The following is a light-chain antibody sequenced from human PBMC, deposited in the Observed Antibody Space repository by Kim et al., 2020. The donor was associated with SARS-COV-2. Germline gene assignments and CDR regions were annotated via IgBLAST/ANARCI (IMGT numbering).Light chain of an antibody. CDR2: CAS. CDR3: QQYNNWPPMYT. J-gene: IGKJ2*01. CDR1: QSVSSN. V-gene: IGKV3-15*01. Sequence: SPADRATPSCRASQSVSSNLPWYQQKPGQAPPLLIYCASTRATGIPATFSGSGSGTEFTLTISSLQSEDFAVYYCQQYNNWPPMYTFGQGTKLEI.